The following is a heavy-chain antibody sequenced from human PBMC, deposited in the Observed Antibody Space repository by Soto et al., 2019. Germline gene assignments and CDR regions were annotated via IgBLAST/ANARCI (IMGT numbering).Heavy chain of an antibody. V-gene: IGHV4-4*07. J-gene: IGHJ4*02. CDR3: ARRPPGWLSFDY. CDR2: VYTSGNA. D-gene: IGHD3-22*01. Sequence: SETLSLTCSVSGGSISGYDWSWIRQPAGKGLEWIGRVYTSGNANYNPSLKSRVTMSVDTSKNQFSLKLSSVTAADTAVYYCARRPPGWLSFDYWGRGTLVPVS. CDR1: GGSISGYD.